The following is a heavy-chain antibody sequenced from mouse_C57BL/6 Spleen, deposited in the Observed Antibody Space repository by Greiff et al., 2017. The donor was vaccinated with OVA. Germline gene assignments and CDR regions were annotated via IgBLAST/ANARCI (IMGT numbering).Heavy chain of an antibody. CDR3: ARGARGLLRKDFDD. Sequence: QVQLQQPGAELVKPGASVKMSCTASGYTFTSYWITWVKQRPGQGLEWIGDIYPGSGSTNYNEKFKSKATLTIDTSSSTAYMQLSSLTSEDSAVYYCARGARGLLRKDFDDWGKGTTLTVSS. CDR1: GYTFTSYW. CDR2: IYPGSGST. J-gene: IGHJ2*01. D-gene: IGHD1-1*01. V-gene: IGHV1-55*01.